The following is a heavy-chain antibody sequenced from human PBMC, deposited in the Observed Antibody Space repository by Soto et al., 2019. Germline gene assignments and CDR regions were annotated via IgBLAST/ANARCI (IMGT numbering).Heavy chain of an antibody. V-gene: IGHV3-15*01. CDR1: GFTFSNAW. Sequence: EVQLVESGGGLVKPGGSLRLSCAASGFTFSNAWMSWVRQAPGKGLEWVGRIKSKTDGGTTDYAAPVKGRFTISRDDSKNTLYLQMNSLKTEDTAVYYCITEDTMVRGVVPYYYYGMDVWGQGTTVTVSS. CDR2: IKSKTDGGTT. J-gene: IGHJ6*02. CDR3: ITEDTMVRGVVPYYYYGMDV. D-gene: IGHD3-10*01.